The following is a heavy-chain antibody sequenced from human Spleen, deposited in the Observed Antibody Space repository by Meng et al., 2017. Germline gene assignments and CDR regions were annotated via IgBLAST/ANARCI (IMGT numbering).Heavy chain of an antibody. D-gene: IGHD3-10*01. CDR2: ISYIGGT. Sequence: QLQLEGSGPGLVRPSATLSLTCPVSGDSVSSGSYFWSWIRQPPGKGLEWIGYISYIGGTNYNPSLKSRVTISVDTSKNQFSLRLSSVIAADTAVYYCARSYGSGTYWYFDLWGRGTLVTVSS. CDR1: GDSVSSGSYF. V-gene: IGHV4-61*01. CDR3: ARSYGSGTYWYFDL. J-gene: IGHJ2*01.